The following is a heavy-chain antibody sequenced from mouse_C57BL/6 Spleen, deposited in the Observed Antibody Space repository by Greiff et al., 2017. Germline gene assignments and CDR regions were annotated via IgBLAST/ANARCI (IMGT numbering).Heavy chain of an antibody. CDR3: ARAPYDYEGYYFDY. J-gene: IGHJ2*01. V-gene: IGHV1-18*01. CDR1: GYTFTDYN. CDR2: INPNNGGT. D-gene: IGHD2-4*01. Sequence: EVQLQQSGPELVKPGASVKIPCKASGYTFTDYNMDWVKQSHGKSLEWIGDINPNNGGTIYNQKFKGKATLTVAKSSSTAYMELRSLTSEDTAVYYCARAPYDYEGYYFDYWGQGTTLTVSS.